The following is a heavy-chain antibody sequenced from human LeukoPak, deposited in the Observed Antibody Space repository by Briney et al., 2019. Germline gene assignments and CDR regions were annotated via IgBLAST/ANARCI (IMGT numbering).Heavy chain of an antibody. V-gene: IGHV3-23*01. CDR3: AKDRPKYYYDSSGYPDVAFDI. D-gene: IGHD3-22*01. CDR2: NSGSGGST. CDR1: GFTFSSYA. J-gene: IGHJ3*02. Sequence: SGGSLRLSCAASGFTFSSYAMSWVRQAAGKGLEWVSANSGSGGSTYYADSVKGRFTISRDNSKNTLYLQMNSLRAEDTAVYYCAKDRPKYYYDSSGYPDVAFDIWGQGTMVTVSS.